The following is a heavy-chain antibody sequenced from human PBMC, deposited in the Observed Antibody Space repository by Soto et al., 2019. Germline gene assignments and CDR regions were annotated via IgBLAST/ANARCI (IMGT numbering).Heavy chain of an antibody. J-gene: IGHJ6*02. CDR1: GGTFSRYG. V-gene: IGHV1-69*06. D-gene: IGHD3-22*01. CDR3: AIIVVIYGDPPMDV. CDR2: IIPIFGTA. Sequence: SVKVSCKASGGTFSRYGFSWVRQAPGQGLEWMGGIIPIFGTANYAQNFQDRVTIIADKSTSTAYMELSSLRSEDTAVYYCAIIVVIYGDPPMDVWGQGTTVTVSS.